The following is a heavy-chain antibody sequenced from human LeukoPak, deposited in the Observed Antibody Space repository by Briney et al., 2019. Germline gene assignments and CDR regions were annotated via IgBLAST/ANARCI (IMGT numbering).Heavy chain of an antibody. CDR2: IYSGGST. CDR3: ARAKGLLCFDF. J-gene: IGHJ4*02. CDR1: GFTVSSNY. V-gene: IGHV3-53*01. Sequence: GGSLRLSRAASGFTVSSNYISWVRQAPGKGLEWVSAIYSGGSTYYADSVKGRFTISRDNSKNTLYLQMNSLRAEDTAVYYCARAKGLLCFDFWGQGTLVTVSS. D-gene: IGHD3-10*02.